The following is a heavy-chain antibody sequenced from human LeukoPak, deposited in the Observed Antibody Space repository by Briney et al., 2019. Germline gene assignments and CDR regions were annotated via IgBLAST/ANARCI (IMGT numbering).Heavy chain of an antibody. J-gene: IGHJ6*02. Sequence: ASVKVSWKASGYTFTSYGISWVRQAPGQGLEWMGWISAYNGNTNYAQKLQGRVTMTTDTSTSTAYMELRSLRSDDTAVYYCARGGNYDFWSGYYRYYYYGMDVWGQGTTVTVSS. CDR1: GYTFTSYG. CDR3: ARGGNYDFWSGYYRYYYYGMDV. V-gene: IGHV1-18*01. D-gene: IGHD3-3*01. CDR2: ISAYNGNT.